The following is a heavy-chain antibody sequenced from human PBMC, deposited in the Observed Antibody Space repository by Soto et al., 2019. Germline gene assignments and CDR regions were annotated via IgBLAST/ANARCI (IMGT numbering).Heavy chain of an antibody. V-gene: IGHV3-23*04. CDR2: ISGVGSST. CDR3: AKGTEYDILTGCDF. J-gene: IGHJ4*02. Sequence: EVQLVESGGGFVQPGESLRLSSAASGFTFSLSAMSWVRQAPGRGLEWVSSISGVGSSTDYAESVKRRFTISRDNSKNTVHLQMNSLRAEDTAVYYCAKGTEYDILTGCDFWGQGALVTVSS. CDR1: GFTFSLSA. D-gene: IGHD3-9*01.